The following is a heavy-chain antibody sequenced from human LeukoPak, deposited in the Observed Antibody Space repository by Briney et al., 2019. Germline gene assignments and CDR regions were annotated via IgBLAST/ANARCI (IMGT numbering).Heavy chain of an antibody. CDR1: GFTFSTYR. Sequence: GGSLRLSCAASGFTFSTYRMHWVRQAPGKGLEWVALLSFDGNDKYYADSVKGRFTISRDNSKNMLFLQMDSLRAEDTAMYYCARGGYIDALNYWGRGTLVSVSS. D-gene: IGHD5-24*01. J-gene: IGHJ4*02. CDR2: LSFDGNDK. V-gene: IGHV3-30*04. CDR3: ARGGYIDALNY.